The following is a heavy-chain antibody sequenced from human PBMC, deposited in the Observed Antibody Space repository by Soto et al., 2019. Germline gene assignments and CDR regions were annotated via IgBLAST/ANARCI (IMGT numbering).Heavy chain of an antibody. CDR3: AGDSRDGGVDY. CDR1: GGSISSYY. CDR2: IYTSGST. Sequence: QVQLQESGPGLVKPSETLSLTCTVSGGSISSYYWSWIRQPAGKGLEWIGRIYTSGSTNYNPSLQSRVSTSVDTAQNQFSLKLSSVTAANTPVYYCAGDSRDGGVDYWGHGTLVTASS. J-gene: IGHJ4*01. D-gene: IGHD4-17*01. V-gene: IGHV4-4*07.